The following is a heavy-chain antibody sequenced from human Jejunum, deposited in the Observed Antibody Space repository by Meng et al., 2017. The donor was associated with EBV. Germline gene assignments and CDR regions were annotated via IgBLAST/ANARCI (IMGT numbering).Heavy chain of an antibody. Sequence: QVQRVQFGAEVKKPGASVKVSCKVSGYSLTELSMHWVRQAPGKGLEWMGGFDPEDGETIYAQKFQGRVTMTEDTSTDTAYMELSSLRSEDTAVYYCATAHGFTIFGVAYYFDYWGQGTLVTVSS. J-gene: IGHJ4*02. D-gene: IGHD3-3*01. CDR2: FDPEDGET. CDR3: ATAHGFTIFGVAYYFDY. V-gene: IGHV1-24*01. CDR1: GYSLTELS.